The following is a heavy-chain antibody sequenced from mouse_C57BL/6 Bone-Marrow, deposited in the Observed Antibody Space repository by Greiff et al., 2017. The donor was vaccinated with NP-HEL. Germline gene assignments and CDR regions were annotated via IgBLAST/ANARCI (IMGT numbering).Heavy chain of an antibody. D-gene: IGHD2-4*01. CDR1: GYSITSGYY. V-gene: IGHV3-6*01. CDR2: ISYDGSN. CDR3: ARKDYDPSWFAY. Sequence: EVKLMESGPGLVKPSQSLSLTCSVTGYSITSGYYWNWIRQFPGNKLEWMGYISYDGSNNYNPSLKNRISITRDTSKNQFFLKLNSVTTEDTATYYCARKDYDPSWFAYWGQGTLVTVSA. J-gene: IGHJ3*01.